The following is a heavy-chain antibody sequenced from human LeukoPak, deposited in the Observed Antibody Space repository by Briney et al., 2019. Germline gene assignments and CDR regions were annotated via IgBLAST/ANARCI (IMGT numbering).Heavy chain of an antibody. CDR2: MNPNSGNT. D-gene: IGHD3-10*01. CDR3: AVALLWFGESAFDY. Sequence: ASVKVSCKASGGTFSSYAISWVRQATGQGLEWMGWMNPNSGNTGYAQKFQGRVTMTRNTSISTAYMELSSLRSEDTAVYYCAVALLWFGESAFDYWGQGTLVTVSS. V-gene: IGHV1-8*02. J-gene: IGHJ4*02. CDR1: GGTFSSYA.